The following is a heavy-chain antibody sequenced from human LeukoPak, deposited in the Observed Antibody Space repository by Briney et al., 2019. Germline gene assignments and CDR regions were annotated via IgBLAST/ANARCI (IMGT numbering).Heavy chain of an antibody. V-gene: IGHV4-39*07. CDR2: IYYSGST. CDR3: ARVTGYIVEDYFDY. J-gene: IGHJ4*02. Sequence: PSETLSLTCTVSGGSISSSSYYWGWIRQPPGKGLEWIGSIYYSGSTYYNPSLKSRVTISLDTSKNQFSLKLSSVTAADTAVYYCARVTGYIVEDYFDYWGQGTLVTVSS. D-gene: IGHD3-22*01. CDR1: GGSISSSSYY.